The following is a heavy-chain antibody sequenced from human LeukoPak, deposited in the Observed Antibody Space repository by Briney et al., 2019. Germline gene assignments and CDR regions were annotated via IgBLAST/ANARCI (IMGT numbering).Heavy chain of an antibody. D-gene: IGHD1-1*01. CDR3: ARDRGYAMDV. CDR2: IQSGGNI. Sequence: GGSLRLSCAASGLSISDQYMSWVRQAPGKGLEWVSIIQSGGNIYYADSVKGRFTISRDNSKNTVYLQMNSLRAEDTAVYCCARDRGYAMDVWGQGTTVTVSS. V-gene: IGHV3-53*01. J-gene: IGHJ6*02. CDR1: GLSISDQY.